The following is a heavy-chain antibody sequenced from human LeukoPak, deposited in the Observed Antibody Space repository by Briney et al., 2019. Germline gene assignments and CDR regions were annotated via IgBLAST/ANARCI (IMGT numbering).Heavy chain of an antibody. CDR2: ITGSGTTT. CDR3: AKESVGRGWYYFDP. Sequence: GGSLRLSCAASGFTFSNFAVTWVRQAPGEGLEWVSAITGSGTTTYYAASVQGRFTISRDSSKNTLYLQMNRLRAEDTALYYCAKESVGRGWYYFDPWGQGTLVTVSS. J-gene: IGHJ5*02. CDR1: GFTFSNFA. V-gene: IGHV3-23*01. D-gene: IGHD6-19*01.